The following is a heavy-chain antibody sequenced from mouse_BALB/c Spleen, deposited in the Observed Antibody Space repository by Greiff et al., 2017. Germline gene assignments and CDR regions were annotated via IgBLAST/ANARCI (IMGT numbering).Heavy chain of an antibody. V-gene: IGHV1S127*01. CDR3: ARDGDYEEDYLDY. CDR1: GYSFTSYW. D-gene: IGHD2-13*01. Sequence: QVQLQQSGPQLVRPGASVKISCKASGYSFTSYWMHWVKQRPGQGLEWIGMIDPSDSETRLNQKFKDKATLTVDKSSSTAYMQLSSLTSEDSAVYYYARDGDYEEDYLDYWGQGTTLTVSS. CDR2: IDPSDSET. J-gene: IGHJ2*01.